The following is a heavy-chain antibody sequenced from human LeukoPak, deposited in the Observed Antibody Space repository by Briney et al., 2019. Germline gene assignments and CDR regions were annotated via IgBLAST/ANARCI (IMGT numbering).Heavy chain of an antibody. CDR1: GGSISSSSYY. D-gene: IGHD6-13*01. CDR3: ARDFAAAGTDAFDI. V-gene: IGHV4-39*07. J-gene: IGHJ3*02. CDR2: IYHSGST. Sequence: PSETLSLTCTVSGGSISSSSYYWGWIRQPPGKGLEWIGEIYHSGSTNYNPSLKSRVTISVDKSKNQFSLKLSSVTAADTAVYYCARDFAAAGTDAFDIWGQGTMVTVSS.